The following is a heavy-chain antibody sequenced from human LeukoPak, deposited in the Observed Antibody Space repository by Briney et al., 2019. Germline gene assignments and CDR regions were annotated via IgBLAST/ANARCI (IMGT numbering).Heavy chain of an antibody. D-gene: IGHD3-10*01. Sequence: QSGGSLRLSCAASGFTFSSYAMSWVRQAPGEGLEWVSVISGSGGTTYYADSVKGRFTISRDNAKNSLYLQMNSLRAEDTAVYYCARGPVYYYGSGSYYDYWGQGTLVTVSS. CDR3: ARGPVYYYGSGSYYDY. V-gene: IGHV3-23*01. CDR1: GFTFSSYA. J-gene: IGHJ4*02. CDR2: ISGSGGTT.